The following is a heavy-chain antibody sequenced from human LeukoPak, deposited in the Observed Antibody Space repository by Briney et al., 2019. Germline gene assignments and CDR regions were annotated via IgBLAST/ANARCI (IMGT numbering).Heavy chain of an antibody. CDR2: IIPIFGTE. CDR1: GGTFSSYA. V-gene: IGHV1-69*13. J-gene: IGHJ6*02. D-gene: IGHD3-3*01. Sequence: ASVKVSCKASGGTFSSYAISWVRQAPGQGLEWMGGIIPIFGTENYAQKFQGRVTITADESTSTAYMELSSLRSEDTAVYYCAIYLEWSSYYYYGMDVWGQGTTVTVSS. CDR3: AIYLEWSSYYYYGMDV.